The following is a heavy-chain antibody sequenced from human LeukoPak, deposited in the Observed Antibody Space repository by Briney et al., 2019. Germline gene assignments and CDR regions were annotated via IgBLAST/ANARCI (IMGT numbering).Heavy chain of an antibody. CDR2: ISAYNGNT. CDR1: GYTFTSHG. J-gene: IGHJ3*02. Sequence: ASVKVSCKASGYTFTSHGISWVRQAPGQGLEWMGWISAYNGNTNYAQKLQGRVTMTTDTSTSTAYMELRSLRSDDTAVYYCARVSYSSGWYGNDAFDIWGQGTMVTVSS. CDR3: ARVSYSSGWYGNDAFDI. V-gene: IGHV1-18*01. D-gene: IGHD6-19*01.